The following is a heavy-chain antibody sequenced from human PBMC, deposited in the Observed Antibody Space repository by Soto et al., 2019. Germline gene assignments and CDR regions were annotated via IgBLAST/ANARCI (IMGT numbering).Heavy chain of an antibody. V-gene: IGHV4-34*01. CDR1: GGSFSGYY. CDR2: INHSGST. CDR3: ALGNFDAFDI. J-gene: IGHJ3*02. Sequence: KTSETLSLTCAVYGGSFSGYYWSWIRQPPGKGLEWIGEINHSGSTNYNPSLKSRVTISVDTSKNQFSLKLSSVTAADTAVYYSALGNFDAFDICGQGPMVTVSS.